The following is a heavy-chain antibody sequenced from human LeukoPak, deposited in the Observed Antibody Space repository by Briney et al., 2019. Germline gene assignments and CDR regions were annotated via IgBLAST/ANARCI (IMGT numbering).Heavy chain of an antibody. D-gene: IGHD1-26*01. CDR3: TQRQGPTSGSYDYFDP. Sequence: SETLSLTCTVSGGSISGNYWSWTRQPPGQGLEWIAYIHSSGYTNYNPSLRSRVTISVDTSNNQFSLKVTSVTAADTAIYYCTQRQGPTSGSYDYFDPWGQGALVTVSS. V-gene: IGHV4-4*09. CDR2: IHSSGYT. J-gene: IGHJ5*02. CDR1: GGSISGNY.